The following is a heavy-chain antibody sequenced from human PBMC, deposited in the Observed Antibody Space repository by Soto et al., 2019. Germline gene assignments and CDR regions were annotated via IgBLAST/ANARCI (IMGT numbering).Heavy chain of an antibody. J-gene: IGHJ5*02. V-gene: IGHV1-18*01. CDR3: ARVIPGAEAWFGP. D-gene: IGHD2-2*01. Sequence: ASVKVSCKASGYTFTNYGVTWVRQAPGQGLEWMGWISAYTDNPNYAQKFQGRVTMTIDTSTTTAYMDLRSLTSDDTAVYYCARVIPGAEAWFGPWGQGTPVPVYS. CDR1: GYTFTNYG. CDR2: ISAYTDNP.